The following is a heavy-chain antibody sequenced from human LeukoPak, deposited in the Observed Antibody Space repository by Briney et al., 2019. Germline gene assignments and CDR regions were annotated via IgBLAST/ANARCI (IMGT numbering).Heavy chain of an antibody. CDR2: ISGSGIAT. J-gene: IGHJ4*02. V-gene: IGHV3-23*01. D-gene: IGHD3-10*01. CDR3: ASRGLHRASDY. CDR1: GFSFSGYA. Sequence: GGSLRLSCAASGFSFSGYAMGGVRQAPGKGLEWVSTISGSGIATNYADSVKGRFTVSRDNSKNTLYLQMDSLRAEDTAIYYCASRGLHRASDYWGQGALVTVSS.